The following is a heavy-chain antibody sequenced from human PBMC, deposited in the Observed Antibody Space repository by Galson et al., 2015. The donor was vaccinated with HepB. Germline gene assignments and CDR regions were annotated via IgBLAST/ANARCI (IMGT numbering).Heavy chain of an antibody. J-gene: IGHJ4*02. D-gene: IGHD6-19*01. Sequence: SLRLSCAASGFTFSNAWMNWVRQAPGKGLEWVGRIKSKTDGGTTDYAAPVKGRFTISRDDSKNTLYLQMNSLKTEDTAVYYCTTRGHIAVAGNYFDYWGQGTLVTVSS. CDR2: IKSKTDGGTT. CDR1: GFTFSNAW. V-gene: IGHV3-15*07. CDR3: TTRGHIAVAGNYFDY.